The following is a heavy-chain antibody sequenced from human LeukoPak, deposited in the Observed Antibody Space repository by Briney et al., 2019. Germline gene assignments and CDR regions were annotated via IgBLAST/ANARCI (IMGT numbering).Heavy chain of an antibody. CDR2: IYYSGST. CDR1: GGSISSSSYY. J-gene: IGHJ5*02. CDR3: ARDTAGAADQYNWFDP. V-gene: IGHV4-39*07. Sequence: PSETLSLTCTVSGGSISSSSYYWGWIRQPPGKGLEWIGSIYYSGSTYYNPSLKSRVTISVDTSKNQFSLKLSSVTAADTAVYYCARDTAGAADQYNWFDPWGQGTLVTVSS. D-gene: IGHD6-13*01.